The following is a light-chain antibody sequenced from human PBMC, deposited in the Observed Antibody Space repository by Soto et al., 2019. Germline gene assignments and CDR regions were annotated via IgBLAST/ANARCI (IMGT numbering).Light chain of an antibody. CDR2: DVS. Sequence: QSALTQPASVSGSPGQSITISCTGTGSDVGAYRYVSWYQQHPGQAPKLIIYDVSNRLSGVSYRFSGSKSGNTASLTISGLQSEDEADYYCDSYTRSSSYAFGTGTKVTVL. CDR1: GSDVGAYRY. J-gene: IGLJ1*01. V-gene: IGLV2-14*01. CDR3: DSYTRSSSYA.